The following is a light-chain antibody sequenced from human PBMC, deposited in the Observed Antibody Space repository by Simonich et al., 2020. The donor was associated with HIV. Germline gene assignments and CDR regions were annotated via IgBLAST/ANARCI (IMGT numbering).Light chain of an antibody. CDR3: QQYGSFT. J-gene: IGKJ3*01. CDR1: QSVSSSY. Sequence: EIVLTQSPGTLSLSPGERATLSCRASQSVSSSYLAWYHQKPGQATRLLIYGASSRATGIPDRFSGSGSGTDFTLTISRLEPEDFAVYYCQQYGSFTFGPGTKVDIK. V-gene: IGKV3-20*01. CDR2: GAS.